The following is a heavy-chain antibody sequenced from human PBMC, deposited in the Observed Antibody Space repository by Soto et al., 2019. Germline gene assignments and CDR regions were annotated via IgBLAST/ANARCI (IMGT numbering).Heavy chain of an antibody. CDR2: ISSSSSYT. J-gene: IGHJ6*02. Sequence: GGSLRLSCAASGSTFSDYYMSWIRQAPGKGLEWVSYISSSSSYTNYADSVKGRFTISRDNAKNSLYLQMNSLRAEDTAVYYCARAGGLRSLYGMDVWGQGTTVTVSS. CDR1: GSTFSDYY. V-gene: IGHV3-11*06. CDR3: ARAGGLRSLYGMDV. D-gene: IGHD3-3*01.